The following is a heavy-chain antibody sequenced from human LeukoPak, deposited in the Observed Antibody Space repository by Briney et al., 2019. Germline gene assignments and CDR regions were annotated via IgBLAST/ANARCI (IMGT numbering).Heavy chain of an antibody. J-gene: IGHJ4*02. Sequence: GGSLRLSCAASGFTFDDYAMHWVRHAPGKGLEWVSGISWNSGSIGYADSMKGRFTISRDNAKNSLYLQMNSLRAEDTALYYCAKDMGSGSSWYYFDYWGQGTLVTVSS. CDR3: AKDMGSGSSWYYFDY. CDR1: GFTFDDYA. D-gene: IGHD6-13*01. V-gene: IGHV3-9*01. CDR2: ISWNSGSI.